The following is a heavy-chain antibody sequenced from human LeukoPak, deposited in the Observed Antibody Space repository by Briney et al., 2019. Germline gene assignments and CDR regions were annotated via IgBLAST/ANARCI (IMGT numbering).Heavy chain of an antibody. D-gene: IGHD3-3*01. CDR3: TRGSVPPGIFDI. J-gene: IGHJ3*02. V-gene: IGHV3-71*01. Sequence: GGSLRLSCAASGLTVSSNYMSWVRQAPGKGLEWVGFIRNKIYGTTTEYAESVNGRITILRDASTRIAYLQMTSLKTEDPAVYYCTRGSVPPGIFDIWGQGTMVTVSS. CDR2: IRNKIYGTTT. CDR1: GLTVSSNY.